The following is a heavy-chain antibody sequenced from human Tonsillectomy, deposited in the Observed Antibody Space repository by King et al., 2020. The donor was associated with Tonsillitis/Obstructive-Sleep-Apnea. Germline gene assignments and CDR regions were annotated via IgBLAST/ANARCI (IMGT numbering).Heavy chain of an antibody. D-gene: IGHD5-24*01. CDR1: GFTFSIND. Sequence: VQLVESGGGVVQPGRSLRLSCAASGFTFSINDMHLFRQAPGKGLEWVAFTWYDGSEKYYGDSVKGRFTISRDNSKKTLYLQMNSLRAEDTAVYYCARKTGHNLGAFDIWGQGTMVTVSS. J-gene: IGHJ3*02. CDR3: ARKTGHNLGAFDI. CDR2: TWYDGSEK. V-gene: IGHV3-33*01.